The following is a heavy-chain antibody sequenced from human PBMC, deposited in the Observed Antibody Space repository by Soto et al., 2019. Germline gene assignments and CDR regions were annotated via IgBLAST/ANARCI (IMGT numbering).Heavy chain of an antibody. CDR3: AADPSRGDFDGAFDAFDI. CDR2: IVVGSGTT. CDR1: GFTFTSSA. J-gene: IGHJ3*02. V-gene: IGHV1-58*02. D-gene: IGHD3-10*01. Sequence: QMQLVQSGPEVKKPGTSVKVSCKASGFTFTSSAMQWVRQARGQRLEWIGWIVVGSGTTNYAQKLQEGVTITRDKATSTADMERSSPRSEDTAVYYCAADPSRGDFDGAFDAFDIWGQGTVVTVSS.